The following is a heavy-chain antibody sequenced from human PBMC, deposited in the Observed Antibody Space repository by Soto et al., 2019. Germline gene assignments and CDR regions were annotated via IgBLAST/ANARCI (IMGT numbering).Heavy chain of an antibody. D-gene: IGHD3-9*01. J-gene: IGHJ5*02. CDR3: ARQYFDWLNLFEP. V-gene: IGHV4-39*01. CDR2: IYYSGST. Sequence: SETLAITCAVSGGSISGSRYYWGRIRQPPGKGLEWIGSIYYSGSTYYNPSLKSRVTISVDTSKNQFSLKLSSVTAADTAVYYCARQYFDWLNLFEPWGQVTLVTSPQ. CDR1: GGSISGSRYY.